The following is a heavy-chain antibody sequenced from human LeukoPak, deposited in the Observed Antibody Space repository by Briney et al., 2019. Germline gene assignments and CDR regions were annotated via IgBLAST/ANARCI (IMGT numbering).Heavy chain of an antibody. Sequence: SQTLSLTCTVSGGSISSGGYYWSWIRQHPGKGLEWIGYIYYSGSTYYNPSLKSRVTISVDTSKNQFSLKLSSVTAADTAVYYCAREQEGYSSSWINWFDPWGQGTLVTVSS. CDR2: IYYSGST. V-gene: IGHV4-31*03. D-gene: IGHD6-13*01. CDR3: AREQEGYSSSWINWFDP. CDR1: GGSISSGGYY. J-gene: IGHJ5*02.